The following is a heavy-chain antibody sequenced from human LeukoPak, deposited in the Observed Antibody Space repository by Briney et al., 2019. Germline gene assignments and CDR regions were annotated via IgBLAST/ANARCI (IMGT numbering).Heavy chain of an antibody. CDR1: GFTFDDYA. J-gene: IGHJ4*02. D-gene: IGHD6-13*01. Sequence: GRSLRLSCAASGFTFDDYATHWVRQAPGEGLEWVSSISWNSGDIGYADSVKGRFTISRDNAKNSLYLQMNSLRAEDAALYYCAKSRQLATYYFDYWGQGTLVTVSS. CDR3: AKSRQLATYYFDY. CDR2: ISWNSGDI. V-gene: IGHV3-9*01.